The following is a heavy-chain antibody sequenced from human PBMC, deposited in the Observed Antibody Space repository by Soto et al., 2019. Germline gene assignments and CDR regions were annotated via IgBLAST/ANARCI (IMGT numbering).Heavy chain of an antibody. Sequence: SLTCAVSGESGSSGSYYWSWIRQAPGKGLEWIGYIQSSGIPNYNPSLKSRVTMSLDTSKNQFSLNLSSVTAADTAVYYCARTNSRGHWAAWFWGQGTLVTVSS. CDR2: IQSSGIP. CDR1: GESGSSGSYY. D-gene: IGHD3-22*01. CDR3: ARTNSRGHWAAWF. V-gene: IGHV4-61*01. J-gene: IGHJ4*02.